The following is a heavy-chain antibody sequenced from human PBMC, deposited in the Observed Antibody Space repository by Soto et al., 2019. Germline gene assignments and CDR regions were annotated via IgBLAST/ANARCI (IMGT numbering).Heavy chain of an antibody. D-gene: IGHD3-16*01. J-gene: IGHJ4*02. CDR2: INGDGSIT. Sequence: PVGSLRLSCAASGFTFSHYWMHCVRQSPGKGLMWVSRINGDGSITNYADSVKGRFTISRDNAKNTLYLQMNSLRAEDTAVYYCTKDTFGAEHYLGQATLVTVSS. V-gene: IGHV3-74*01. CDR3: TKDTFGAEHY. CDR1: GFTFSHYW.